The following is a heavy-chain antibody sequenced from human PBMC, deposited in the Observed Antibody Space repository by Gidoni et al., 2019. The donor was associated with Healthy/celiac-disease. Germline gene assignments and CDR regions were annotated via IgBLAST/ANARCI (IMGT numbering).Heavy chain of an antibody. J-gene: IGHJ4*02. CDR3: ATPYYGGNSGFDY. CDR1: GYSFTSYW. D-gene: IGHD4-17*01. Sequence: EVQLVQSGAEVKKPGESRRISGKGSGYSFTSYWISWARQMLGRGLKWMGRFDPSDSYTNYSPSFQGHVTISADKSISTAYLQWSSLKASDTAMYYCATPYYGGNSGFDYWGQGTLVTVSS. CDR2: FDPSDSYT. V-gene: IGHV5-10-1*03.